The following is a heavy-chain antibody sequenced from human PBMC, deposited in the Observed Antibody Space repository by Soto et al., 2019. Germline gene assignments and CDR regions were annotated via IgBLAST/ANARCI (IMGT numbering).Heavy chain of an antibody. V-gene: IGHV5-51*01. Sequence: GESLKISCKGLGNSFNNWIGWVRQMPGKGLEWMGIIYPGDSDTRYSPSFQGQVTISADKSISTAYLQWSSLKASDTAMYYCASPRWGSHAFDIWGQGTMVTVSS. J-gene: IGHJ3*02. CDR1: GNSFNNW. D-gene: IGHD2-21*01. CDR2: IYPGDSDT. CDR3: ASPRWGSHAFDI.